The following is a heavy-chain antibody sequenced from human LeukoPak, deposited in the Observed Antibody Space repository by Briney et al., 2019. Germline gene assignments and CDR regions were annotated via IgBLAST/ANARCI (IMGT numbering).Heavy chain of an antibody. CDR2: ISWNSGSI. CDR1: GFTFSTYA. V-gene: IGHV3-9*03. CDR3: AKDIDSSGYYHLFDY. Sequence: PGGSLRLSCAASGFTFSTYAMNWVRQAPGKGLEWVSGISWNSGSIGYADSVKGRFTISRDNAKNSLYLQMNSLRAEDMALYYCAKDIDSSGYYHLFDYWGQGTLVTVSS. J-gene: IGHJ4*02. D-gene: IGHD3-22*01.